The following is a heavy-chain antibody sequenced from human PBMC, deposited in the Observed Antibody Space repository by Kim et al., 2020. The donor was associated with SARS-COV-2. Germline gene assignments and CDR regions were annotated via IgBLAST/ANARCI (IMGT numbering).Heavy chain of an antibody. J-gene: IGHJ5*02. Sequence: NPSLTGRVTISVDTSKNQFSLKLSSVTAADTAVYYCARELYSSSENWFDPWGQGTLVTVSS. CDR3: ARELYSSSENWFDP. D-gene: IGHD6-6*01. V-gene: IGHV4-59*01.